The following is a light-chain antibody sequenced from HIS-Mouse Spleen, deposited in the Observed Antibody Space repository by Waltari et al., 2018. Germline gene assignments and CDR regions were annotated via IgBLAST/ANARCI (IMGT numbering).Light chain of an antibody. CDR3: AAWDDSLNGVV. Sequence: QSVLPQPPSASGTPGQRVTISCSGSSPNVGSNPVNWYQQPPGTAPKLLIYSNNQRPSGVPDRFSGSKSGTSASLAISGLQSEDEADYYCAAWDDSLNGVVFGGGTKLTVL. J-gene: IGLJ2*01. CDR1: SPNVGSNP. V-gene: IGLV1-44*01. CDR2: SNN.